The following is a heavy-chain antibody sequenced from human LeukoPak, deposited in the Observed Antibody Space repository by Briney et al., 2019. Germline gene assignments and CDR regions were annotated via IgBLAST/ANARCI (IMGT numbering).Heavy chain of an antibody. J-gene: IGHJ4*02. CDR3: ARDYLRLGDG. D-gene: IGHD5/OR15-5a*01. V-gene: IGHV3-48*04. CDR1: GFTVSSNY. Sequence: GSLRLSCAASGFTVSSNYMSWVRQAPGKGLEWVSYISSTSSTTHYADSVKGRFTISRDNAKNSLYLQMNSLRAEDTAVYYCARDYLRLGDGWGQGTLVTVSS. CDR2: ISSTSSTT.